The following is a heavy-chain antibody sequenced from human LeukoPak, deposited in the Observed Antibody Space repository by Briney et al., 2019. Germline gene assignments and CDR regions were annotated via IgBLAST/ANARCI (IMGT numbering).Heavy chain of an antibody. D-gene: IGHD1-1*01. CDR3: AAWSEGGFDP. V-gene: IGHV1-18*01. J-gene: IGHJ5*02. CDR2: ISSYNGNT. CDR1: GYTFSTYG. Sequence: ASVKVSCKASGYTFSTYGFSWVRQAPGQGLEWMGWISSYNGNTNYAQNLQGRVTMTTDTSTTTAYMELRNLRSDDTAVYYCAAWSEGGFDPWGQGTLVTVSS.